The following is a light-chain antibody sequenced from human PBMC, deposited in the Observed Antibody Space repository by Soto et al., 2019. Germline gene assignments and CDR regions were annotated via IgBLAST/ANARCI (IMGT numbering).Light chain of an antibody. CDR3: QQYNYWPPWT. CDR1: QSASNN. CDR2: DAS. V-gene: IGKV3-15*01. J-gene: IGKJ1*01. Sequence: ILMTQSPATLSVSPGERATLSCRASQSASNNLAWYQQKPGQAPRLLIYDASTRATGIPARFSGSGSGTECTLTISGLQSEDFAVYYCQQYNYWPPWTFGQGTKVEIK.